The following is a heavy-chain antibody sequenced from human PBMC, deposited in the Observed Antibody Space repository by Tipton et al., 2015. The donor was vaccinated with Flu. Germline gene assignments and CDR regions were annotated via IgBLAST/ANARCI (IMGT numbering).Heavy chain of an antibody. Sequence: TLSLTCTVSGDSIRSSYWSWIRQPPGKGLEWIGYIYYSGTTGYNPSLKSRVTISLDTPKNQFSLKLSTVTAADTAVYYCARDTKGQDLWDRGTQVTVSS. CDR3: ARDTKGQDL. J-gene: IGHJ2*01. CDR1: GDSIRSSY. D-gene: IGHD3-3*01. V-gene: IGHV4-59*01. CDR2: IYYSGTT.